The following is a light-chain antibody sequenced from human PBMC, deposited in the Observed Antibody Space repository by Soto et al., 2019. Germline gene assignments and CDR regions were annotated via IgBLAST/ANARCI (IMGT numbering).Light chain of an antibody. J-gene: IGLJ2*01. CDR2: RNS. V-gene: IGLV1-47*01. CDR3: AAWDDTLNRVV. Sequence: QSVLTQPPSASETPGQTVTISCSGSSSNIGSNLVYWYHQFPGTAPRLLIHRNSQRPSGVPDRFSGSKSDTSASLAISGLRSEDEADYYCAAWDDTLNRVVFGGGTKLTVL. CDR1: SSNIGSNL.